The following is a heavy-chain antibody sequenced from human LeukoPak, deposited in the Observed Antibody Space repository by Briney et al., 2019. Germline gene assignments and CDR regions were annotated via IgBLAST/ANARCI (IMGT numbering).Heavy chain of an antibody. CDR3: ARTLMVRGLSYFDY. CDR1: GGSISSGSYY. Sequence: SETLSLTCTVSGGSISSGSYYWSWIRQPAGTGLEWLGRIYTSGSTNYNPSLKSRVTISVDTSKNQFSLKLSSVTAADTAVYYCARTLMVRGLSYFDYWGQGTLVTVSS. J-gene: IGHJ4*02. CDR2: IYTSGST. D-gene: IGHD3-10*01. V-gene: IGHV4-61*02.